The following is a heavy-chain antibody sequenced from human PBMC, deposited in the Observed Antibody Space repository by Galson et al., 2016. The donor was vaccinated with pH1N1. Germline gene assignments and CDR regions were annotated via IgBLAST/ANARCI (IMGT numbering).Heavy chain of an antibody. CDR3: ARHSGDGYRYGSERYFDY. Sequence: QSGAEVTKPGESLKISCKGSGYSFTRYWIGWVRQMPGKGLEWMGIIFPGDSGTRYSPSFQGQVTISADKSISTAYLQWSSLKASDTAMYYCARHSGDGYRYGSERYFDYWGQGTLVTVSS. D-gene: IGHD5-18*01. CDR1: GYSFTRYW. CDR2: IFPGDSGT. V-gene: IGHV5-51*01. J-gene: IGHJ4*02.